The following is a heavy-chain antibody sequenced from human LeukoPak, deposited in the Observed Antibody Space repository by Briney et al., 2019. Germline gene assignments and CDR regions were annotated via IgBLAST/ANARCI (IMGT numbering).Heavy chain of an antibody. D-gene: IGHD3-3*01. CDR1: GGSLRGYY. V-gene: IGHV4-34*01. CDR3: ARTYYDFWSGYPRVVYFDY. J-gene: IGHJ4*02. CDR2: VNHSGGT. Sequence: SETLSLTCAVYGGSLRGYYWSWIRQAPGKGLGWIGEVNHSGGTNYNPSLKSRVTISVDTSKNQFSLKLSSVTAADTAVYYCARTYYDFWSGYPRVVYFDYWGQGTLVTVSS.